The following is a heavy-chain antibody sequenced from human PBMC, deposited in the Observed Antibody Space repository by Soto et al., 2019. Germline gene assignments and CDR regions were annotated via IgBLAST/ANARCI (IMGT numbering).Heavy chain of an antibody. D-gene: IGHD6-25*01. Sequence: QVQLVQSGAEVKKPGASVKVSCKASGYTFTSSDLNWVRQATVQGIEWMGWMNPNSGNTGYAQKFQGRVTMTRNTSISTAYMELSSLRSEDTAVYYCARLKRYYGMDVWGQWTTVTVSS. CDR1: GYTFTSSD. J-gene: IGHJ6*02. V-gene: IGHV1-8*01. CDR2: MNPNSGNT. CDR3: ARLKRYYGMDV.